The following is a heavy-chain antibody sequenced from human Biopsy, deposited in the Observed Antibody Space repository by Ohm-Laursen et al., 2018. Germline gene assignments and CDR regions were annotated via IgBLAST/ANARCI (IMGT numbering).Heavy chain of an antibody. CDR1: GYTFTSHD. D-gene: IGHD1-1*01. J-gene: IGHJ4*02. CDR2: MSPNTGNT. CDR3: AADINVWNVNY. Sequence: GASVKVSCKASGYTFTSHDINWVRQATGQGLEWMGWMSPNTGNTVYAQRFQDRVTMTEDTSTDTAYMELSSLRSEDTAVYYCAADINVWNVNYWGQGTQVTVSS. V-gene: IGHV1-8*01.